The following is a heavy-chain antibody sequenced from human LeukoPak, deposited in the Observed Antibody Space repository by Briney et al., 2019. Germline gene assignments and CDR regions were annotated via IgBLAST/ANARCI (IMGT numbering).Heavy chain of an antibody. J-gene: IGHJ4*02. CDR3: ARHPGPYYYDSSCLDY. V-gene: IGHV4-59*08. CDR1: GGSISSYY. Sequence: SETLSLTCTVSGGSISSYYWSWIRQPPGKGLEWIGYIYYSGSTNYNPSLKSRVTISVDTSKNQFSLKLSSVTAADTAVYYCARHPGPYYYDSSCLDYWGQGTLVTVSS. D-gene: IGHD3-22*01. CDR2: IYYSGST.